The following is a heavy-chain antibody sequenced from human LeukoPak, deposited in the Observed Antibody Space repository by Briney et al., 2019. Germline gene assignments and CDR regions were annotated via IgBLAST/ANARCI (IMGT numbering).Heavy chain of an antibody. D-gene: IGHD1-14*01. CDR2: INYSGTT. CDR3: ARHETGADPFDY. J-gene: IGHJ4*02. Sequence: SETLSLTCTVSGGSISSSSYYWDWIRQTPGKGLEWIATINYSGTTAYNPSLQSRVTISVDTSSNQFSLNLNSVTAADTAVYYCARHETGADPFDYWGQGTLVTVSS. CDR1: GGSISSSSYY. V-gene: IGHV4-39*01.